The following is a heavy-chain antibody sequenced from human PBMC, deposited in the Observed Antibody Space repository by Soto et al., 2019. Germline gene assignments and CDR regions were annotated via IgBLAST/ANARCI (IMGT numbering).Heavy chain of an antibody. CDR1: GGSISSGDYY. V-gene: IGHV4-30-4*01. CDR2: IYYSGST. Sequence: SETLSLTCTVSGGSISSGDYYWSWIRQPPGKGLEWIGYIYYSGSTYYNPSLKSRVTISGDTSKNQFSLKLSSVTAADTAVYYCARVTTVTDQIYYYYYGMDVWGQGTTVTVSS. CDR3: ARVTTVTDQIYYYYYGMDV. J-gene: IGHJ6*02. D-gene: IGHD4-4*01.